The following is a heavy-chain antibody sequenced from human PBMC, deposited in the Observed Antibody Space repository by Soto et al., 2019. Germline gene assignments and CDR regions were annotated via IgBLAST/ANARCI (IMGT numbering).Heavy chain of an antibody. CDR2: ISYDGSNK. D-gene: IGHD3-22*01. CDR3: ARDGTYYYDSSGSEPPLFDY. V-gene: IGHV3-30-3*01. J-gene: IGHJ4*02. Sequence: QVQLVESGGGVVQPGRSLRLSCAASGFTFSSYAMHWVRQAPGKGLEWVAVISYDGSNKYYADSVKGRFTISRDNSKNTXYLXMNSLRAEGTAVYYCARDGTYYYDSSGSEPPLFDYWGQGTLVTVSS. CDR1: GFTFSSYA.